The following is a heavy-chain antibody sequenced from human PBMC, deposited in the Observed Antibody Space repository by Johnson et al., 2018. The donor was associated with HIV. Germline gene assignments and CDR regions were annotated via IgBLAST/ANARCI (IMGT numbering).Heavy chain of an antibody. CDR2: ISHDGSKK. CDR3: AREGALEPPWDAIDI. Sequence: VQLVESGGGVVQPGRSLRLSCVASGFTFSSYGMHWVRQAPGKGLEWVAVISHDGSKKYYADSLKGRYTISRDNSKNTLYLQMNSLRAEDTAVYYCAREGALEPPWDAIDIWGQGTIVTVSS. CDR1: GFTFSSYG. V-gene: IGHV3-30*03. D-gene: IGHD3-16*01. J-gene: IGHJ3*02.